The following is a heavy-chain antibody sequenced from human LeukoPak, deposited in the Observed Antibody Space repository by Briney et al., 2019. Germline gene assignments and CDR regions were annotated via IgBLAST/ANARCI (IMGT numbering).Heavy chain of an antibody. V-gene: IGHV4-4*02. CDR1: GGSISSSNW. CDR2: VYLGGNT. CDR3: VKHGAYDFDQ. Sequence: SETLSLTCVVSGGSISSSNWWSWVRQPPGKGLEWIGQVYLGGNTGYNPSLKSRVTISADKPKNQFSLALTSVTAADTAVYYCVKHGAYDFDQWGQGTLVTVSS. J-gene: IGHJ4*02. D-gene: IGHD4-17*01.